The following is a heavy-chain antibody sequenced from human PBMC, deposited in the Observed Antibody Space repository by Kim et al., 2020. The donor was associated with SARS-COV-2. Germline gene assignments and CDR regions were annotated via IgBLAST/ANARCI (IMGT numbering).Heavy chain of an antibody. J-gene: IGHJ5*02. CDR3: AGLRGGWWFET. Sequence: NYSPSVQRRVTISVDTSKNQFSLKVTSGTAADTAVYYCAGLRGGWWFETWGQGSLVTVSS. V-gene: IGHV4-34*01. D-gene: IGHD3-10*01.